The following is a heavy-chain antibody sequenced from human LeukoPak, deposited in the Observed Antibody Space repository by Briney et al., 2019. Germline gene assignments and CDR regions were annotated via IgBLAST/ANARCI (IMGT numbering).Heavy chain of an antibody. CDR2: IEPIGGDA. CDR1: DYNFIRHY. J-gene: IGHJ4*02. D-gene: IGHD5-12*01. V-gene: IGHV1-46*01. Sequence: ASVKVSCKAFDYNFIRHYIHWVRQAPGQGLEWVGFIEPIGGDARFAQKFQDRVTMTRDTSTTSVYMELSSLTVEDTAVYYCARLTTTSGFNYFDYWGPGTLVTVFS. CDR3: ARLTTTSGFNYFDY.